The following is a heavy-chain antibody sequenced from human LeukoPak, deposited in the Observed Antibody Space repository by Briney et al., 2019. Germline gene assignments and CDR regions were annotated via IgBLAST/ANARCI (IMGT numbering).Heavy chain of an antibody. D-gene: IGHD2-21*02. CDR1: GYTFTGYY. CDR3: AREVTLRF. CDR2: INPNSGGT. J-gene: IGHJ4*02. Sequence: ASVKVSCKASGYTFTGYYMNWVRQAPGQGLEWMGWINPNSGGTNYAQKFHDRVTMTRDTSITTAYMELNRLTSDDTAVYYCAREVTLRFWGQGTLLTVSS. V-gene: IGHV1-2*02.